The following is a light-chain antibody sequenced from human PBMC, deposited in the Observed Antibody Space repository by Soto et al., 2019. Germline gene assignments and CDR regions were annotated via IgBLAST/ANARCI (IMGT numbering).Light chain of an antibody. CDR3: FSFITTSTHV. J-gene: IGLJ1*01. CDR1: SSDIVAYDY. CDR2: EVN. V-gene: IGLV2-14*01. Sequence: QSVLAQPASLLGSSGQSITISCTGTSSDIVAYDYVSWFQQHPDKAPKLMISEVNNRPSGVSNRFSGYKSGNTAYLTISGIQVEDEAEYFCFSFITTSTHVFGTGTKVTVL.